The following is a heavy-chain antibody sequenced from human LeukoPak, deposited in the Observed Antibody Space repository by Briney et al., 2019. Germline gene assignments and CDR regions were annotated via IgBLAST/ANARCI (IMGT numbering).Heavy chain of an antibody. D-gene: IGHD6-13*01. Sequence: ASVKVSCKASGYTFTSYGFSWVRQAPGQGLEWMGWINPNNGGTIYAQKFQGRVTMTRDTSSSTAYMELSGLRSDDTALYYCARDETEYTSSWAYFDDWGQGTLVTVSS. CDR1: GYTFTSYG. V-gene: IGHV1-2*02. CDR2: INPNNGGT. J-gene: IGHJ4*02. CDR3: ARDETEYTSSWAYFDD.